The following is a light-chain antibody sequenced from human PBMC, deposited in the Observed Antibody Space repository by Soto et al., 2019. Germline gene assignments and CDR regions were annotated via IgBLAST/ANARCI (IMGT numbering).Light chain of an antibody. Sequence: EIVLTQSPGILSLSPGERASLSCRAIQKISSTVLAWYQQKPGQAPRLLIYGASNRATGIPDRFSGSGSGTDFTLTISSLQPDDFATYYCQQYDSYSTFGQGTKVDIK. CDR2: GAS. CDR1: QKISSTV. J-gene: IGKJ1*01. V-gene: IGKV3-20*01. CDR3: QQYDSYST.